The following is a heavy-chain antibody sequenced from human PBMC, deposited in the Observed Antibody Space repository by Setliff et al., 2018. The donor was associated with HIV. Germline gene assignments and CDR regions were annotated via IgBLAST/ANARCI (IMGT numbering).Heavy chain of an antibody. J-gene: IGHJ4*02. CDR1: GFTFSSYE. D-gene: IGHD3-9*01. CDR3: AKGYFDWLRAGTFDY. V-gene: IGHV3-48*03. Sequence: GGSLRLSCAASGFTFSSYEMNWVRQAPGKGLEWVSYISSSGSTRYYADSVKGRFTISRDNAKNSLYLQMNSLRAEDTAVYYCAKGYFDWLRAGTFDYWGQGSLVTVSS. CDR2: ISSSGSTR.